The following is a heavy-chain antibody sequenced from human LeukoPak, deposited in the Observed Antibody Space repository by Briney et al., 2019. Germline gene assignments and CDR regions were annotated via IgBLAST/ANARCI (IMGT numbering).Heavy chain of an antibody. CDR1: GYTFTGYY. D-gene: IGHD6-13*01. V-gene: IGHV1-2*02. J-gene: IGHJ3*02. CDR2: INPNSGGT. Sequence: ASVKVSCKASGYTFTGYYMHWVRQAPGQGLEWMGRINPNSGGTNYAQKFQGRVTMTRDTSISTAYMDLRSLRSDDTAVYYCTRDYLTAAGSDAFDIWGQGTMVTVSS. CDR3: TRDYLTAAGSDAFDI.